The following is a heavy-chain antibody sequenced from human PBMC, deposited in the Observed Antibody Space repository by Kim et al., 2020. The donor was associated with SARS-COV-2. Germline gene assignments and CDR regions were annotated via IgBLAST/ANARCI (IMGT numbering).Heavy chain of an antibody. D-gene: IGHD2-2*02. V-gene: IGHV3-43*01. CDR2: ISWDGGST. Sequence: GGSLRLSCAASGFTFDDYTMHWVRQAPGNCLEWVSLISWDGGSTYYADSVKGRFTISRDNSKNSLYLQMNSLRTEDTALYYCAKEIIPVARYYGMDVWGQGTTVTVSS. J-gene: IGHJ6*02. CDR1: GFTFDDYT. CDR3: AKEIIPVARYYGMDV.